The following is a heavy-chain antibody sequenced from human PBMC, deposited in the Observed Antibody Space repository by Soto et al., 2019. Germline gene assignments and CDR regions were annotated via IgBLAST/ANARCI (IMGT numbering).Heavy chain of an antibody. Sequence: SETLSLTCTVSGGSISSGGYYWSWIRQHPGKGLEWIGYIYYSGSTYYNPSLKSRVTISVDTSKNQFSLKLSSVTAADTAVYYCGRVGKVVVVPAATLVFDRGGQEKMVTV. J-gene: IGHJ3*02. CDR1: GGSISSGGYY. V-gene: IGHV4-31*03. D-gene: IGHD2-2*01. CDR2: IYYSGST. CDR3: GRVGKVVVVPAATLVFDR.